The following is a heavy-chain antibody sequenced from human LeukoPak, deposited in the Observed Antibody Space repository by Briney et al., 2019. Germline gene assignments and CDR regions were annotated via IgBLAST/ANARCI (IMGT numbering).Heavy chain of an antibody. J-gene: IGHJ4*02. CDR1: GGSISSSSYY. D-gene: IGHD3-10*01. CDR3: ARLNMVRGVIITSPFDY. CDR2: LYYSGST. V-gene: IGHV4-39*01. Sequence: SETLSLTCTVSGGSISSSSYYWGWIRQPPGKGLEWIGSLYYSGSTYYNPSLKSRVTISVDTSKNQFSLKLSSVTAADTAVYYCARLNMVRGVIITSPFDYWGQGTLVTVSS.